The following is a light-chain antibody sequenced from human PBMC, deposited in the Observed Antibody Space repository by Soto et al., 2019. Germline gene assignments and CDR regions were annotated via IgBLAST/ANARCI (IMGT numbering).Light chain of an antibody. CDR1: QSVSNN. V-gene: IGKV3D-15*01. CDR3: QQYNRWPRT. J-gene: IGKJ1*01. Sequence: EIVMTQSPVTLSVSPGERATLSCRASQSVSNNLAWYQQKPGQAPRLLIFSASSRATGSPARFSGSGSGTDFPLTISSLQSEDFVIYFCQQYNRWPRTFGQGTKVEMK. CDR2: SAS.